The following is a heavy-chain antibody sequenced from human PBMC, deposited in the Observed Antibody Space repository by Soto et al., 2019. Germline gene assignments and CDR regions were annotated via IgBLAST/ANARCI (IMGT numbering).Heavy chain of an antibody. CDR1: GGTFSSYT. J-gene: IGHJ4*02. CDR2: IIPILGIA. Sequence: QVQLVQSGAEVKKPGSSVKVSCKASGGTFSSYTISWVRQAPGQGLEWMGRIIPILGIANYAQKFQGRVTITADKSTSTAYMELSSLRPEDTAVYYCARDSNAGGSDYWGQGTLVTVSS. V-gene: IGHV1-69*08. CDR3: ARDSNAGGSDY. D-gene: IGHD1-1*01.